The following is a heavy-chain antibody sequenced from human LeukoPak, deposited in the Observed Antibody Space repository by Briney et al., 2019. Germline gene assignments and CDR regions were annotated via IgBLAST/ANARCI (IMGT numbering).Heavy chain of an antibody. CDR3: ARHREKGAFDV. Sequence: SETLSLTCTVSGGSISSGDYYWSWIRQPPGKGLEWIGYIYYSGSTNYNPSFKSRVTISVDTSKNQFSLKLSSVTAADTAVYYCARHREKGAFDVWGQGTMVTVSS. CDR2: IYYSGST. J-gene: IGHJ3*01. V-gene: IGHV4-61*08. CDR1: GGSISSGDYY. D-gene: IGHD5-24*01.